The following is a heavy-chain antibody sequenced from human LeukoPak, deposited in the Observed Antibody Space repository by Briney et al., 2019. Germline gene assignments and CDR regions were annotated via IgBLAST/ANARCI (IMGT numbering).Heavy chain of an antibody. D-gene: IGHD3-10*01. Sequence: GWSLRLSCPSSVFTFSSYSMNWLRQAPGKGLDCVSSISSNSSYIYYADSVKGRFTMSRENAKNSLYLQMNSLRAEDTAVYYWEKDPDYYGSGSPTPFSYFDDWGKGTLVTVSS. V-gene: IGHV3-21*04. CDR1: VFTFSSYS. J-gene: IGHJ4*02. CDR2: ISSNSSYI. CDR3: EKDPDYYGSGSPTPFSYFDD.